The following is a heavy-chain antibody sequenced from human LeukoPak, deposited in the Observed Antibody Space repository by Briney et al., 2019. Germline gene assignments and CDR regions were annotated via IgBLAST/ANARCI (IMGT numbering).Heavy chain of an antibody. V-gene: IGHV3-30*02. CDR3: AKTTY. CDR1: GLSFRSRA. CDR2: IRYDGSNK. D-gene: IGHD1-14*01. Sequence: GGSLRLSCTVSGLSFRSRAFHWVRQAPGKGLEWVAFIRYDGSNKYYADSVKGRFTISRDNSKNTLYLQMNSLRAEDTAVYYCAKTTYWGQGTLVTVSS. J-gene: IGHJ4*02.